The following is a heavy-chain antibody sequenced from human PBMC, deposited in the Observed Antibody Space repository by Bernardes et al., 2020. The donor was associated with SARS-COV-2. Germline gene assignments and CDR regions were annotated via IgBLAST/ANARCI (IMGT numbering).Heavy chain of an antibody. CDR1: GYTFTSYV. D-gene: IGHD5-18*01. CDR3: ATVVGYSYGGGWFDP. J-gene: IGHJ5*02. V-gene: IGHV1-18*01. CDR2: ISADSGNT. Sequence: SVKVSCKASGYTFTSYVIVWVRQAPGQGLEWMGWISADSGNTDYAQKFQGRVTMTTDTSTSTAYMELRSLRSDDTAVYYCATVVGYSYGGGWFDPWGQGTLVTVSS.